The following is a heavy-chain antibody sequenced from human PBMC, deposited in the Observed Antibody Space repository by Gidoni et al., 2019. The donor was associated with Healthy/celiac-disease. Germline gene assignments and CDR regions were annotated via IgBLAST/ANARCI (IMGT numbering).Heavy chain of an antibody. CDR1: GGSFSGYY. V-gene: IGHV4-34*01. CDR3: ARVPFPRRGSYLFDY. CDR2: INHSGST. D-gene: IGHD1-26*01. J-gene: IGHJ4*02. Sequence: QVQLQQWGAGLLKPSETLSLTCAVYGGSFSGYYWSWIRQPPGKGLEWIGEINHSGSTNYNPSLKSRVTISVDRSKKQFSLKLSSVTAADTAVYYCARVPFPRRGSYLFDYWGQGTLVTVSS.